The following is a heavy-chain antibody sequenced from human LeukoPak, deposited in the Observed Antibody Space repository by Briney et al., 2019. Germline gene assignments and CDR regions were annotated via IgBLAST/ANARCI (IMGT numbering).Heavy chain of an antibody. CDR3: ARDPAYGALDY. CDR2: INGDGSVK. V-gene: IGHV3-7*01. Sequence: GGSLRLSCAASGLTFSNTWMAWVRQVPGKGLEWVANINGDGSVKYHEDSVKGRFTISRDNARNSLYLQMNSLRAEDTAIYYCARDPAYGALDYWGPGTQVTVSS. J-gene: IGHJ4*02. D-gene: IGHD4-17*01. CDR1: GLTFSNTW.